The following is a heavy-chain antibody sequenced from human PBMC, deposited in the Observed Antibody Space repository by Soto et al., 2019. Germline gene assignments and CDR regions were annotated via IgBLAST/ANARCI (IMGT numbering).Heavy chain of an antibody. J-gene: IGHJ6*02. V-gene: IGHV5-10-1*01. CDR2: IDPSDSYT. CDR1: GYIFTNYW. D-gene: IGHD6-6*01. CDR3: ARPIAARRGFYGVDV. Sequence: GESLKISCNASGYIFTNYWISWVRQMPGKGLEWMGRIDPSDSYTNYSPSFQGHVTISADKSISTAYLQWSSLKASDTAMYYCARPIAARRGFYGVDVWGQGTTVTVSS.